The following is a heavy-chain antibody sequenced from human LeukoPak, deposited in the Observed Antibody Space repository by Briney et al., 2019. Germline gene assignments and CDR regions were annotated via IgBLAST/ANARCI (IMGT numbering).Heavy chain of an antibody. CDR2: INHSGST. J-gene: IGHJ6*02. CDR1: GGSFSGYY. CDR3: ARERGGSTYYYGSGSYRYYYYYGMDV. V-gene: IGHV4-34*01. D-gene: IGHD3-10*01. Sequence: SSETLSLTCAVYGGSFSGYYWSWIRQPPGKGLEWIGEINHSGSTNYNPSLKSRVTISVDTSKNQFSLKLSSVTAADTAVYYCARERGGSTYYYGSGSYRYYYYYGMDVWDQGTTVTVSS.